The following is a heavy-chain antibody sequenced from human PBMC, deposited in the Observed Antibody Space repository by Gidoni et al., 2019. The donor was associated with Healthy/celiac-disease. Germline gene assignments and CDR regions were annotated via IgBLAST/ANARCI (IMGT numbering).Heavy chain of an antibody. CDR1: GSHFTSYD. Sequence: QVQLVPTGAEVQKPGASVQVSCQASGSHFTSYDINWVRQATGQGLEWMGWMNPNSGNTGYAQKFQGRVTMTRNTSISTAYMELSSLRSEDTAVYYCARGYLGMGENAFDIWGQGTMVTVSS. CDR3: ARGYLGMGENAFDI. D-gene: IGHD3-16*01. CDR2: MNPNSGNT. V-gene: IGHV1-8*01. J-gene: IGHJ3*02.